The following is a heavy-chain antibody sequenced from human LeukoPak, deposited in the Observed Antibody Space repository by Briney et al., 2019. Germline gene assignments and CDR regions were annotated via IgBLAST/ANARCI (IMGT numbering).Heavy chain of an antibody. D-gene: IGHD3-3*01. CDR1: GFTFSSYA. CDR2: ISGSDGNT. J-gene: IGHJ4*02. CDR3: AKDAPTTDFWSENYFDY. Sequence: QTGGSLRLSCAASGFTFSSYAMNWVRQAPGKGLEWVSTISGSDGNTYYADSVKGRFTISRDNSKNTLYLQMNSLRAEDTAVYYCAKDAPTTDFWSENYFDYWGQGTLVTVSS. V-gene: IGHV3-23*01.